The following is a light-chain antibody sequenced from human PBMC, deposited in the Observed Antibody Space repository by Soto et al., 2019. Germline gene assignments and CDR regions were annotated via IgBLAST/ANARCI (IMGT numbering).Light chain of an antibody. J-gene: IGLJ2*01. Sequence: QSALTQPASVSGSPGQSITISCTGTSSDVGAYSYVSWYQQHPGKAPKLIIYDVSNRPSGVSNRFSGSKSGNTACLTISGLQAEDEADYYCSSYTSSITLVFGGGTKLTVL. CDR2: DVS. V-gene: IGLV2-14*01. CDR3: SSYTSSITLV. CDR1: SSDVGAYSY.